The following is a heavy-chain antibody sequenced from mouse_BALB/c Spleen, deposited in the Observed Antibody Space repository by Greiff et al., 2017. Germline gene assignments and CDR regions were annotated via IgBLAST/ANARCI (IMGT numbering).Heavy chain of an antibody. CDR2: ISSGSSTI. CDR3: AIYGNSEDY. CDR1: GFTFSSFG. J-gene: IGHJ2*01. Sequence: EVKLMESGGGLVQPGGSRKLSCAASGFTFSSFGMHWVRQAPEKGLEWVAYISSGSSTIYYADTVKGRFTLSRDNPENTLFLQMTSLRSEDTAMYSCAIYGNSEDYWGQGTTLTVSS. D-gene: IGHD2-1*01. V-gene: IGHV5-17*02.